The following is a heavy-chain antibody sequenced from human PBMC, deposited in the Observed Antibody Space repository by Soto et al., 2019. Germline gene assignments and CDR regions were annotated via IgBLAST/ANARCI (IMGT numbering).Heavy chain of an antibody. V-gene: IGHV3-21*01. CDR1: GFTFSSYS. J-gene: IGHJ6*03. Sequence: GGSLRLSCAASGFTFSSYSMNWVRQAPGKGLEWVSSISSSSSYIYYADSVKGRFTISRDNSKNTLYLQMNSLRAEDTAVYYCARDGYSSSRYKRYYYMDVWGKGTTVTVSS. CDR3: ARDGYSSSRYKRYYYMDV. D-gene: IGHD6-13*01. CDR2: ISSSSSYI.